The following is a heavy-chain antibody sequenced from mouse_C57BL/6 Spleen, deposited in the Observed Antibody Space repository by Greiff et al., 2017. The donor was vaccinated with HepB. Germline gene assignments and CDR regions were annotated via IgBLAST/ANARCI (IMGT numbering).Heavy chain of an antibody. D-gene: IGHD4-1*01. J-gene: IGHJ3*01. V-gene: IGHV1-15*01. CDR2: IDPETGGT. CDR1: GYTFTDYE. CDR3: AQNWDVAY. Sequence: QVQLQQSGAELVRPGASVTLSCKASGYTFTDYEMHWVKQTPVHGLEWIGAIDPETGGTAYNQKFKGKAILTADKSSSTAYMELRSLTSEDSAVYYCAQNWDVAYWGQGTLVTVSA.